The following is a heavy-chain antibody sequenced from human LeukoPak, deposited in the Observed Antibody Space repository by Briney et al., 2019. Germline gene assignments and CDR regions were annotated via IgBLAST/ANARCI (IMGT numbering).Heavy chain of an antibody. D-gene: IGHD3-22*01. CDR2: INHSGST. CDR3: ARRLLLRSYFDY. V-gene: IGHV4-34*01. CDR1: GGSFSGYY. Sequence: ETLSLTCAVYGGSFSGYYWSWIRQPPGKGLEWIGEINHSGSTNYNPSLKSRVTISVDTSKNQFSLKLSSVTAADTAVYYCARRLLLRSYFDYWGQGTLVTVSS. J-gene: IGHJ4*02.